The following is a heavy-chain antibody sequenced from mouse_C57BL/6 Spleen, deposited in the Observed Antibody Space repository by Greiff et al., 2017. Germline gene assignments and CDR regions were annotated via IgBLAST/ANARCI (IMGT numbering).Heavy chain of an antibody. Sequence: VKVVESGPGLVQPSQSLSITCTVSGFSLTSYGVHWVRQSPGKGLEWLGVIWSGGSTDYNAAFISRLSISKDNSKSQVFFKMNSLQADDTAIYYCARADGYYSAWFAYWGQGTLVTVSA. D-gene: IGHD2-3*01. CDR3: ARADGYYSAWFAY. CDR1: GFSLTSYG. CDR2: IWSGGST. V-gene: IGHV2-2*01. J-gene: IGHJ3*01.